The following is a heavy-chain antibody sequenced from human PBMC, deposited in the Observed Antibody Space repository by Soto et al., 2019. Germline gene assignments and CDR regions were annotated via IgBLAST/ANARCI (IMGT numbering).Heavy chain of an antibody. CDR3: ARLPTVLMVYAPYFDY. CDR2: IYYSGST. J-gene: IGHJ4*02. Sequence: SETLSLTCTVSGGSISSSSYYWGWIRQPPGKGLEWIGSIYYSGSTYYNPSLKSRVTISVDTSKNQFSLKLSSVTAADTAVYYCARLPTVLMVYAPYFDYWGQGTLVTVSS. CDR1: GGSISSSSYY. D-gene: IGHD2-8*01. V-gene: IGHV4-39*01.